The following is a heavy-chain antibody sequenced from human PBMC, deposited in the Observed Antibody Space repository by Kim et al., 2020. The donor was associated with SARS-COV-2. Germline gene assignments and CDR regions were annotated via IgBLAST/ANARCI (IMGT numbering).Heavy chain of an antibody. CDR2: IYSGGST. CDR3: LVVVINAFDY. D-gene: IGHD3-22*01. V-gene: IGHV3-53*01. J-gene: IGHJ4*02. Sequence: GGSLRLSCAASGFTVSSNYMSWVRQAPGKGLEWVSVIYSGGSTYYADSVKGRFTISRDNSKNTLYLQMNSLRAEDTAVYYCLVVVINAFDYWGQGTLVTVSS. CDR1: GFTVSSNY.